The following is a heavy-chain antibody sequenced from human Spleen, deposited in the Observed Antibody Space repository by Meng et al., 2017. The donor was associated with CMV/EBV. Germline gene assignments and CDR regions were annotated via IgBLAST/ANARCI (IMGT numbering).Heavy chain of an antibody. D-gene: IGHD7-27*01. CDR2: ITHSGST. CDR3: ARQYWGHYGMDV. V-gene: IGHV4-34*01. Sequence: SETLSLTCAVYGGSISGSYLTWVRQPPGKGLEWIGEITHSGSTNYHPSLKSRVTISVNTSKNQFSLTLSSVTAADTAVYSCARQYWGHYGMDVWGQGTTVTVSS. CDR1: GGSISGSY. J-gene: IGHJ6*02.